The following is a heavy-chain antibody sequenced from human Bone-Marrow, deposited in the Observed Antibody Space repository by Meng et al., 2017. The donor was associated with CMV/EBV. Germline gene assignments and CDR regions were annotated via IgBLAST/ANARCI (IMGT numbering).Heavy chain of an antibody. V-gene: IGHV4-34*01. D-gene: IGHD3-10*01. CDR3: ARDGHLWFGELLGGFDP. CDR2: INHSGRT. J-gene: IGHJ5*02. CDR1: GGSVGGSY. Sequence: LHRWVAGICRPAETPSLPSTFFGGSVGGSYWSWIRQPRGKGLEWIEEINHSGRTNYTPSLKSRVTISVDTSKNKFYLKLSSVTAEDTAVYYCARDGHLWFGELLGGFDPWGQGTLVTVSS.